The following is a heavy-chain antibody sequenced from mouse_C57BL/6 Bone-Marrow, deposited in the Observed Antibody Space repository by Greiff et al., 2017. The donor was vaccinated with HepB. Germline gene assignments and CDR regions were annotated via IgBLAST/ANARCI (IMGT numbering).Heavy chain of an antibody. J-gene: IGHJ4*01. CDR3: ARDGLDYYGSVMDD. D-gene: IGHD1-1*01. CDR2: ISSGSSTI. V-gene: IGHV5-17*01. CDR1: GFTFSDYG. Sequence: EVKVEESGGGLVKPGGSLKLSCAASGFTFSDYGMHWVRQAPEKGLEWVAYISSGSSTIYYADTVKGRFTISRDNAKNTLFLQMTSLRSEDTAMYYCARDGLDYYGSVMDDWGQGTSVTVSS.